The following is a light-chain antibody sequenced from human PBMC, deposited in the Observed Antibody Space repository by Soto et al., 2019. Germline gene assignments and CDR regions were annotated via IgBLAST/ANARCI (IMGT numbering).Light chain of an antibody. Sequence: DMVLTQSPGTLSLSPGERASLSCRASRSFASSYLAWYQQKPGQAPRLLIYAASKRATGIPDRFSGSGSGTDFTLTINRLDPEDSAVYYCQQYNSWPLTFGQGTKVEIK. CDR1: RSFASSY. CDR3: QQYNSWPLT. J-gene: IGKJ1*01. CDR2: AAS. V-gene: IGKV3-20*01.